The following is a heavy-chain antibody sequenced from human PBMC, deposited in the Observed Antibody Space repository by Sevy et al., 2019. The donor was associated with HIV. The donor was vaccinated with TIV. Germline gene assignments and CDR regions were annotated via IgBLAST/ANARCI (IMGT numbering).Heavy chain of an antibody. CDR2: FDPEDGET. Sequence: ASLKVSCKVSGYTLTELSMHWVRQAPGKGLEWMGGFDPEDGETIYAQKFQGRVTMTEDTSTDTAYMELSSLRSEDTAVYYCATGKGYCSSTSCQPDFDYWGQGTLVTVSS. CDR1: GYTLTELS. D-gene: IGHD2-2*01. V-gene: IGHV1-24*01. CDR3: ATGKGYCSSTSCQPDFDY. J-gene: IGHJ4*02.